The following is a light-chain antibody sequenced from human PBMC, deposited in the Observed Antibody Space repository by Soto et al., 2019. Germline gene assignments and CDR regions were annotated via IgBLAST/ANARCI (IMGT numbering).Light chain of an antibody. J-gene: IGLJ2*01. CDR2: EVT. CDR1: SSDVGGYNF. Sequence: QSALTQPASVSGSPGQSITISCTGSSSDVGGYNFVSWVQQHPGTAPKVILYEVTNRPSGVSNRFSGSKSGNTASLTISGLQPGDEADYCCSSYTSGSTPVVFGGGPKLTVL. CDR3: SSYTSGSTPVV. V-gene: IGLV2-14*01.